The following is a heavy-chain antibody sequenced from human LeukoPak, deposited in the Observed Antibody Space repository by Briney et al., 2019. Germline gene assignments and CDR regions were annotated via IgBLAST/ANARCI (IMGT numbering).Heavy chain of an antibody. V-gene: IGHV5-51*01. CDR1: GYSFTSSW. D-gene: IGHD1-26*01. CDR2: IYPGDSDT. CDR3: AIYSDTYYFDH. Sequence: PGESLKISCKGSGYSFTSSWVGWVCQMPGKGLEWMGIIYPGDSDTRYSPSFQGQVTISADKSISTAYLQWSSLKASDTAMYYCAIYSDTYYFDHWGQGTLVTVSS. J-gene: IGHJ4*02.